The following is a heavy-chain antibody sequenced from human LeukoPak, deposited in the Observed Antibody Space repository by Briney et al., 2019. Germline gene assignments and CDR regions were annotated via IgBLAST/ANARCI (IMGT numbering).Heavy chain of an antibody. CDR3: ARDRSIAAPNYFDY. CDR2: ISSSSSTI. D-gene: IGHD6-6*01. Sequence: GGSLRLSCAASGFTFSSYSMNWVRQAPGKGLEWVSYISSSSSTIYYADSVKGRFTISRDNAKNSLYLQMNSLRAEDTAVYYCARDRSIAAPNYFDYWGQGTLVTVSS. J-gene: IGHJ4*02. CDR1: GFTFSSYS. V-gene: IGHV3-48*01.